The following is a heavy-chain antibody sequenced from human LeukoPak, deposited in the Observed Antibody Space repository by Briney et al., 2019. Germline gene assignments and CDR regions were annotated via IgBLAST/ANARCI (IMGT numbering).Heavy chain of an antibody. CDR2: IKQDGSEM. CDR1: GFTFSSHW. CDR3: ARPSLYSSSWSPSDY. J-gene: IGHJ4*02. Sequence: PGGSLRLSCAGSGFTFSSHWMSWVRQAPGKGLEWVANIKQDGSEMYYVDSVKGRFTISRDNAKSSLYLQMNSLRAEDTAVYYCARPSLYSSSWSPSDYWGQGTLVTVSS. V-gene: IGHV3-7*04. D-gene: IGHD6-13*01.